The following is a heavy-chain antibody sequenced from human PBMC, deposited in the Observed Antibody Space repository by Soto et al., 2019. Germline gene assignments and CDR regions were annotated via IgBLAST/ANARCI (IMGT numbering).Heavy chain of an antibody. CDR2: IRSEGNKHAT. CDR3: TRRPGYGSGWLDY. CDR1: GFTFSTAG. Sequence: GGSLRLSCAGSGFTFSTAGIRWVRQASGQGLEWVAHIRSEGNKHATDYRESVKGRFFVSRDDSQSTAYLQMNRLRIEDTGIYYCTRRPGYGSGWLDYWGQGTLVTVSS. D-gene: IGHD6-19*01. V-gene: IGHV3-73*01. J-gene: IGHJ4*02.